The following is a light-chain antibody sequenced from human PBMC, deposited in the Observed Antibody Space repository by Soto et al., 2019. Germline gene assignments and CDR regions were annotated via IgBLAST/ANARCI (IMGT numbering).Light chain of an antibody. CDR2: DAS. CDR1: QSVSSY. CDR3: QQRSNWPLT. J-gene: IGKJ4*01. Sequence: EIVLTQSPVTPSLSPGERATLSCRASQSVSSYLAWYQHKPGQAPRLLIYDASSRATGIPDRFSGSGSGTDFTLAISSLEPEDFAVYYCQQRSNWPLTFGGGTKVDIK. V-gene: IGKV3-11*01.